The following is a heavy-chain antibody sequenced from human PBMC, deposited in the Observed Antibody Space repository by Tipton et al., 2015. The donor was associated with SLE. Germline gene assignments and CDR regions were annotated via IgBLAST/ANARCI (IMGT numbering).Heavy chain of an antibody. D-gene: IGHD6-19*01. CDR3: ARRNGYSSGWVDY. V-gene: IGHV4-39*07. Sequence: TLSLTCTVSGGSISSYYWGWIRQPPGKGLEWIGSIYYSGSTYYNPSLKSRVTISVDTSKNQFSLKLSSVTAADTAVYYCARRNGYSSGWVDYWGQGTLVTVSS. CDR2: IYYSGST. J-gene: IGHJ4*02. CDR1: GGSISSYY.